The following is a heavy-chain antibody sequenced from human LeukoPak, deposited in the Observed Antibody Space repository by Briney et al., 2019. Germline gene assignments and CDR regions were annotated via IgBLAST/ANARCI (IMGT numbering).Heavy chain of an antibody. V-gene: IGHV3-30*04. Sequence: GGSLRLSCAASGFTVSSYAMHWVRQAPGKGLEWVAVISYDGSNKYYADSVKGRFTISRDNSKNTLYLQMNSLRAEDTAVYYCARAARSSWYYFDYWGQGTLVTVSS. CDR3: ARAARSSWYYFDY. CDR2: ISYDGSNK. J-gene: IGHJ4*02. D-gene: IGHD6-13*01. CDR1: GFTVSSYA.